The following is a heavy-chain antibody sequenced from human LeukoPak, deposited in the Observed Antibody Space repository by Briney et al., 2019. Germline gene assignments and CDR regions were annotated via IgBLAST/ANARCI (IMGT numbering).Heavy chain of an antibody. CDR1: GGTFSSYA. V-gene: IGHV1-69*01. CDR2: IIPIFGTA. CDR3: ARASFGTIAAAGDHIKYNWFDP. D-gene: IGHD6-13*01. J-gene: IGHJ5*02. Sequence: ASVKVSCKASGGTFSSYAISWVRQAPGQGLEWMGGIIPIFGTANYAQKFQGRVTITADESTSTAYMELSSLRSEDTAVYYCARASFGTIAAAGDHIKYNWFDPWGQGTLVTVSS.